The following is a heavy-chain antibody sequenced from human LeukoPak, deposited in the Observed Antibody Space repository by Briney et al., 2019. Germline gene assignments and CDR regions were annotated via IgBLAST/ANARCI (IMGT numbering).Heavy chain of an antibody. Sequence: ASVKVSCKASGGTFSSYAMSWVRQAPGKGLEWVSAISGSGGSTYYADSVKGWFTISRDNSKNTLYLQMNSLRAEDTAVYYCAKDLGSSRYENWFDPWGQGTLVTVSS. V-gene: IGHV3-23*01. D-gene: IGHD6-13*01. CDR2: ISGSGGST. J-gene: IGHJ5*02. CDR3: AKDLGSSRYENWFDP. CDR1: GGTFSSYA.